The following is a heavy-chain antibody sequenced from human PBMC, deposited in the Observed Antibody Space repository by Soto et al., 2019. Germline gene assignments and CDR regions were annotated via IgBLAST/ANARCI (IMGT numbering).Heavy chain of an antibody. D-gene: IGHD4-17*01. CDR2: IIPILGIA. Sequence: QVQLVQSGAEVKKPGSSVKVSCKASGGTFSSYTISWVRQAPGQGLEWMGRIIPILGIANYAQKFQGRVTXTXDKSTSTAYMELSSLRSEDTAVYYCARHDYGGNYDYWGQGTLVTVSS. J-gene: IGHJ4*02. CDR3: ARHDYGGNYDY. CDR1: GGTFSSYT. V-gene: IGHV1-69*02.